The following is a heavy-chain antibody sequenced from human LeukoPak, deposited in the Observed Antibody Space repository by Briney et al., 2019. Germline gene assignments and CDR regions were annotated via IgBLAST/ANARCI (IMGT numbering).Heavy chain of an antibody. D-gene: IGHD2-8*01. CDR1: GFIFSSYE. CDR2: ISYDGSNK. J-gene: IGHJ4*02. V-gene: IGHV3-30*18. Sequence: PGGSLRLSCAASGFIFSSYEMNWVRQAPGKGLEWVAVISYDGSNKYYADFVKGRFTISRDNSKNTLYLQMNSLRAEDTALYYCAKDGCINGVCYYFLYWGQGTLVTVSS. CDR3: AKDGCINGVCYYFLY.